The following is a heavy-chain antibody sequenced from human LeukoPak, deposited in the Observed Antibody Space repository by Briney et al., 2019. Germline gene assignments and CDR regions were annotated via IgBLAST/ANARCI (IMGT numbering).Heavy chain of an antibody. D-gene: IGHD2-15*01. CDR1: GYSFTSYW. CDR3: ARPYCSGGSCYRENWFDP. J-gene: IGHJ5*02. Sequence: GESLKISCKGSGYSFTSYWIGWVRQMPGKGLEWMGIIYPGDSDTRYSPSFQGQVTISADKSISTAYLQWSSLKASDTAMYYCARPYCSGGSCYRENWFDPWGQRTLVTVSS. V-gene: IGHV5-51*01. CDR2: IYPGDSDT.